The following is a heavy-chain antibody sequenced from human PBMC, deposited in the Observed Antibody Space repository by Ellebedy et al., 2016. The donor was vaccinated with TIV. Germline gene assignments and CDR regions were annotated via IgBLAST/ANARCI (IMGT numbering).Heavy chain of an antibody. V-gene: IGHV3-23*01. D-gene: IGHD3-10*01. CDR2: IVGGGST. CDR3: AKDSGRSGWYFDL. CDR1: GFTFSTYT. Sequence: LSLTCAASGFTFSTYTMHWVRQAPGKGLEWVSCIVGGGSTYYADSVKGRFTISRDNSKNTLNVQMNSLRVEDTAVYYCAKDSGRSGWYFDLWGRGTLVTVSS. J-gene: IGHJ2*01.